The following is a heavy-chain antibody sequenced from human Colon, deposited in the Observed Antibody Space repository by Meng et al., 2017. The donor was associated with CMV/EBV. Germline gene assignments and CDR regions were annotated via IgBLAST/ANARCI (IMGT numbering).Heavy chain of an antibody. D-gene: IGHD3-3*01. V-gene: IGHV3-23*01. CDR1: GFTLSSYA. Sequence: SGFTLSSYALSWVRQAPGKGLEWVSAISGSGSSTYYANSVKGRVTISRDNSKNTLYLQINRLRAEDTAIYYCTKGQDDFWNGSPLDVWGQGTTVTVSS. CDR2: ISGSGSST. J-gene: IGHJ6*02. CDR3: TKGQDDFWNGSPLDV.